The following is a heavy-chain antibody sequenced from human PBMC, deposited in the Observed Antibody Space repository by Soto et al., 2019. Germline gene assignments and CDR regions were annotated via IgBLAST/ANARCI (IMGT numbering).Heavy chain of an antibody. CDR2: IYYSGST. CDR3: ARSLWFGELT. J-gene: IGHJ5*02. D-gene: IGHD3-10*01. V-gene: IGHV4-59*01. Sequence: PSETLSLTCTVSCGSISSYYWSWIRQPPGKGLEWIGYIYYSGSTNYNPSLKSRVTISVDTSKNQFSLKLSSVTAADTAVYYCARSLWFGELTWGQGTLVTVSS. CDR1: CGSISSYY.